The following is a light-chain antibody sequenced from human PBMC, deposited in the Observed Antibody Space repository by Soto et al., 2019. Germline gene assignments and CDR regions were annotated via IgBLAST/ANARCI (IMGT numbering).Light chain of an antibody. V-gene: IGKV1-39*01. CDR1: QDINVY. CDR2: SAS. CDR3: QHADVAPYS. Sequence: DIQMTQSPSSVSASLGDTVTITCRASQDINVYLNWYQQKPGEVPKLLIYSASTLYSGVPSRFTGSGSETDFTLTIRSLQPEDYATYYCQHADVAPYSFGQGTKVDI. J-gene: IGKJ2*03.